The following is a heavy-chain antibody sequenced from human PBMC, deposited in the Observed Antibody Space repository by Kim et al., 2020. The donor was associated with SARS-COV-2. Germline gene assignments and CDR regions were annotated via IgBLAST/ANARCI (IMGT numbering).Heavy chain of an antibody. D-gene: IGHD1-26*01. V-gene: IGHV3-30-3*01. CDR3: AREIIVGARMNAFDI. Sequence: GGSLRLSCAASGFTFSSYAMHWVRQAPGKGLEWVAVISYDGSNKYYADSVKGRFTISRDNSKNTLYLQMNSLRAEDTAVYYCAREIIVGARMNAFDIWGQGTMVTVSS. CDR1: GFTFSSYA. J-gene: IGHJ3*02. CDR2: ISYDGSNK.